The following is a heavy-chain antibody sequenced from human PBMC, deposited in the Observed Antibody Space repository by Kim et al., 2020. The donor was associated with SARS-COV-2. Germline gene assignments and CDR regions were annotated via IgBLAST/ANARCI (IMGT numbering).Heavy chain of an antibody. Sequence: ASVKVSCKTSGHFFTRDSIHWVRQAPGQGLEWMGGIDCGNGNTIYSQKFQGRVTFTTDTSARTAYMELSFLRSEDSAVYYCLGGFYFDYWCQGPRGTVSS. CDR3: LGGFYFDY. CDR2: IDCGNGNT. D-gene: IGHD3-16*01. V-gene: IGHV1-3*01. CDR1: GHFFTRDS. J-gene: IGHJ4*02.